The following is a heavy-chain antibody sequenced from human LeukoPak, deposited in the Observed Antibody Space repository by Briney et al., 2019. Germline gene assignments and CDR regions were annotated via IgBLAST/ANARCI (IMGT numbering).Heavy chain of an antibody. Sequence: GRSLRLSCAASGFTFSSYAMHWVRQAPGKGLEWVAVISYDGSNKYYADSVKGRFTISRDNSKNTLYLQMNSLRAEDTAVYYCARDILPPLILYLLDPWGQGTLVTVSS. J-gene: IGHJ5*02. CDR3: ARDILPPLILYLLDP. V-gene: IGHV3-30*04. D-gene: IGHD2-15*01. CDR1: GFTFSSYA. CDR2: ISYDGSNK.